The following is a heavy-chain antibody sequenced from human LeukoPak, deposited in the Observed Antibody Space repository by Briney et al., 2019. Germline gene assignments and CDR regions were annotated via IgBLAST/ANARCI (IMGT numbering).Heavy chain of an antibody. D-gene: IGHD5-18*01. CDR2: ISSSSSYI. J-gene: IGHJ4*02. CDR1: GFTFSSYR. V-gene: IGHV3-21*01. CDR3: ARDEYSYGVFDY. Sequence: GGSLRLSCAASGFTFSSYRMNWVRQAPGKGLEWVSSISSSSSYIYYADSVKGRFTISRDNAKNSLYLQMNSLRAEDTAVYYCARDEYSYGVFDYWGQGTLVTVSS.